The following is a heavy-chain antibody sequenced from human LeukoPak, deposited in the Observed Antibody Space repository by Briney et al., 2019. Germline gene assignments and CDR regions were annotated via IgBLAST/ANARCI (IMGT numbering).Heavy chain of an antibody. J-gene: IGHJ4*02. D-gene: IGHD3-16*01. CDR3: VRDRGGGDDY. Sequence: GGSLRLSCAASGFTFSTHWMHWVRQAPGKGLVWVSHINTDGKTTDHADSVKGRFTISRDNAKNTLFLQMNSLRAEDTAVYYCVRDRGGGDDYWGQGTLVTVSS. CDR1: GFTFSTHW. V-gene: IGHV3-74*01. CDR2: INTDGKTT.